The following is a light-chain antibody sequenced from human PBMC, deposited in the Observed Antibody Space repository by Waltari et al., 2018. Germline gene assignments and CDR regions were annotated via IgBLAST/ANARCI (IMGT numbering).Light chain of an antibody. V-gene: IGKV3-11*01. Sequence: EIVLTQSPATLSLSPGERATLSCRARQSVSSYLAWYQPKPGQAPRPPISDASNRATGIPARFSGSGSGTDFTLTISSLEPEDFAVYYCQQRSNWPLFTFGGGTKVEIK. J-gene: IGKJ4*01. CDR3: QQRSNWPLFT. CDR2: DAS. CDR1: QSVSSY.